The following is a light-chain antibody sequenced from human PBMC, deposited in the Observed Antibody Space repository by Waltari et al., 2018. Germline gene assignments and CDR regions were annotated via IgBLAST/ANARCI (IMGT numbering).Light chain of an antibody. Sequence: DIQMTQSPSSLSASVGDRVTITCRTSQNIDRYLNWYQHKPRKAPKLLIFGASNWQSGVPSRFSGSVSGTDFTLTISTLQPDDFATYYCQQSFSPAGVFGGGTKVEI. CDR2: GAS. V-gene: IGKV1-39*01. CDR1: QNIDRY. CDR3: QQSFSPAGV. J-gene: IGKJ4*01.